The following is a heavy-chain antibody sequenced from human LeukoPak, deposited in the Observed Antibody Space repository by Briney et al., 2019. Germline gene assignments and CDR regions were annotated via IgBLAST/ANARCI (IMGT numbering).Heavy chain of an antibody. D-gene: IGHD3-10*01. J-gene: IGHJ6*02. CDR1: GFTFSSYA. V-gene: IGHV3-23*01. Sequence: GGSLRLSCAASGFTFSSYAMSWVRQAPGKGLEWVSAISGSGGSTYYADSVKGRFTISRDNSKNTLYLQMNSLRAEDTAVYYCAKDHHKAWFGELLWSHYYYGMDVWGQGTTVTVSS. CDR2: ISGSGGST. CDR3: AKDHHKAWFGELLWSHYYYGMDV.